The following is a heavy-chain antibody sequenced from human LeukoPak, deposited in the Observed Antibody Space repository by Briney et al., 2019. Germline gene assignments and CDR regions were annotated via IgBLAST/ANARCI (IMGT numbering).Heavy chain of an antibody. V-gene: IGHV4-59*12. J-gene: IGHJ5*02. CDR2: IYYSGST. CDR1: GGSISSYY. CDR3: AREGYSSGWYPGEWFDP. Sequence: SETLSLTCTVSGGSISSYYWSWIRQPPGKGLEWIGYIYYSGSTNYNPSLKSRVTISVDTSKNQFSLKLSSVTAADTAVYYCAREGYSSGWYPGEWFDPWGQGTLVTVSS. D-gene: IGHD6-19*01.